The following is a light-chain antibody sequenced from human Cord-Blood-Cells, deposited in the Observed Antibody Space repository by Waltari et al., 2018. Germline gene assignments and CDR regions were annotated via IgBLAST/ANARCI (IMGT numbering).Light chain of an antibody. J-gene: IGKJ1*01. V-gene: IGKV3-11*01. CDR1: QSVSSS. CDR2: DAS. CDR3: QQRSNWPPWT. Sequence: EIVLTQSPDTLSLSPGERATLSCRARQSVSSSLAWDQQKPGQASRLLIYDASNRATGIPARFSGSGSGTDFTLTISSLEPEDFAVYYCQQRSNWPPWTFGQGTKVESK.